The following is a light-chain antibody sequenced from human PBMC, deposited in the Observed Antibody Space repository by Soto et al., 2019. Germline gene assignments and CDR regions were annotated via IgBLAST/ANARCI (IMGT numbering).Light chain of an antibody. CDR2: GAS. CDR1: QSISSY. V-gene: IGKV1-39*01. J-gene: IGKJ5*01. Sequence: DIQMTQSPSSLSASVGDRVTITCRASQSISSYLNWYQQKPGTAPKVLIYGASSLQSGVPSRFSGSGSGTDFTLTISSLQPEDFATYYCQQPYSTPITFGQGTRLEIK. CDR3: QQPYSTPIT.